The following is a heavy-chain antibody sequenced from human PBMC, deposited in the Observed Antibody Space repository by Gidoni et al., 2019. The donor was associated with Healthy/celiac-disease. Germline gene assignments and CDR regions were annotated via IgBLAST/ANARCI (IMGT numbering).Heavy chain of an antibody. CDR1: GGTFSSYT. J-gene: IGHJ4*02. CDR3: AVLGEVGGNSKGLGAVFDY. Sequence: EVKKPGSSVKVSCKASGGTFSSYTISWVRQAPGQGLEWMGRIIPILGIANYAQKFQGRVTITADKSTSTAYMELSSLRSEDTAVYYCAVLGEVGGNSKGLGAVFDYWGQGTLVTVSS. V-gene: IGHV1-69*02. CDR2: IIPILGIA. D-gene: IGHD2-21*01.